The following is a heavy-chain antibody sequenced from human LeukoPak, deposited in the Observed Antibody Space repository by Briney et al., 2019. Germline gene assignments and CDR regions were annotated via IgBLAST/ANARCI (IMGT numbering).Heavy chain of an antibody. CDR3: AYLGLSSDWNDVRGPKFDH. V-gene: IGHV4-31*08. J-gene: IGHJ4*02. Sequence: SQTLSLTCTVSGGSISSGGYYWSWIRQHPGKGLEWVSTLSASGSITYYADSVKGRFTISRDDSKNMLYLQMSSLRVDDTAVYYCAYLGLSSDWNDVRGPKFDHWGQVMLVSVPS. CDR2: LSASGSIT. CDR1: GGSISSGGYY. D-gene: IGHD1-1*01.